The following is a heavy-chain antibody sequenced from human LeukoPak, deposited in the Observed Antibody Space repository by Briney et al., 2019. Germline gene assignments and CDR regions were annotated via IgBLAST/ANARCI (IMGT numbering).Heavy chain of an antibody. CDR1: GGSISSSSYY. V-gene: IGHV4-39*01. Sequence: MPSGTLSLTCTVSGGSISSSSYYWGWIRQPPGKGLEWIGSIYYSGSTYYNPSLKSRVTISVDTSKNQFSLKLSSVTAADTAVYYCARPKTVGATPDYWGQGTLVTVSS. D-gene: IGHD1-26*01. CDR3: ARPKTVGATPDY. J-gene: IGHJ4*02. CDR2: IYYSGST.